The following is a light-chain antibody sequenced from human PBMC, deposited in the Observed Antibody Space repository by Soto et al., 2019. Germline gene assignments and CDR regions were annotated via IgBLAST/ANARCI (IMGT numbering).Light chain of an antibody. CDR3: CSYAGSDTWV. Sequence: QSALTQPASVSGSPGQSITISCTGTSSDIGGYKLVSWYQQHPGKAPQLMIYEASKRPSGVSSRFSGSKSGDTASLTISGLQPEDEADYYCCSYAGSDTWVFGGGTKLTVL. CDR1: SSDIGGYKL. J-gene: IGLJ3*02. CDR2: EAS. V-gene: IGLV2-23*01.